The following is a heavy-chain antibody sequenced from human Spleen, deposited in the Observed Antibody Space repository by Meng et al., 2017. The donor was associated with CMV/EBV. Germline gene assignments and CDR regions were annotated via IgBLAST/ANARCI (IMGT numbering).Heavy chain of an antibody. V-gene: IGHV1-2*02. CDR2: INSNSGGT. Sequence: ASVKVSCKASGYTFTGFYMHWVRQAPGQGLEWMGWINSNSGGTNYAQKFQGRVTMTRDTSINTAYMETRLRSDDTAVYYCARGKLKYDFKGAPDYWGQGTLVTVSS. CDR1: GYTFTGFY. CDR3: ARGKLKYDFKGAPDY. J-gene: IGHJ4*02. D-gene: IGHD3-3*01.